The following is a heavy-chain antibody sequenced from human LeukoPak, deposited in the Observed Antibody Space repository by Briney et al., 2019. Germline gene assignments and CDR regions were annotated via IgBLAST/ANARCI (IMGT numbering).Heavy chain of an antibody. V-gene: IGHV1-69*05. CDR2: IIPIFGTA. CDR3: AKAPIYCSSTSCPFDY. Sequence: SVKVSCKASGGTFSSYAISWVRQAPGQGLEWMGGIIPIFGTANYAQKFQGRVTITTDESTSTAYMELSSLRSEDTAVYYCAKAPIYCSSTSCPFDYWGQGTLVTVSS. D-gene: IGHD2-2*01. J-gene: IGHJ4*02. CDR1: GGTFSSYA.